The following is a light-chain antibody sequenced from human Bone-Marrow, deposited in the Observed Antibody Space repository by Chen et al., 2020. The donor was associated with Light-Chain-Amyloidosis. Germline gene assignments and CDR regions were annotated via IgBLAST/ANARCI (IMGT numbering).Light chain of an antibody. CDR3: ATWDSSLTVWM. V-gene: IGLV1-51*02. CDR1: NSNIGINY. J-gene: IGLJ3*02. CDR2: ENN. Sequence: PQPPSVSAAPGQKVTLSSFGSNSNIGINYVSWYQQLPGTSPKLLIYENNQRPSEIPDRFSGSKSGTSATLGVAGLQTGDEADYYCATWDSSLTVWMFGGGTKLTVL.